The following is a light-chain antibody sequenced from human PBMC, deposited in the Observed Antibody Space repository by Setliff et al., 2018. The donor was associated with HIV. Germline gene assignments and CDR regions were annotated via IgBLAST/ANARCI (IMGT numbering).Light chain of an antibody. J-gene: IGLJ1*01. Sequence: QSVLTQPASVSGSPGQSITISCTGTSSDVGGYNYVSWYQQHPGKAPKLMIYDVSKRPSGVSSRFSGSKSDNTASLTISGLQAEDEADYYCCSYVGASIYVFGTGTRSPS. V-gene: IGLV2-23*02. CDR2: DVS. CDR3: CSYVGASIYV. CDR1: SSDVGGYNY.